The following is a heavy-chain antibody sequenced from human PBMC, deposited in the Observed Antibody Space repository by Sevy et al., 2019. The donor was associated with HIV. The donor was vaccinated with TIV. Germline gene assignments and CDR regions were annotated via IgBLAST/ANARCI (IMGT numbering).Heavy chain of an antibody. D-gene: IGHD2-15*01. Sequence: GGSLRLSCSASEFTFSSYAMSWVRQAPGKGLEWVSSISGSGRFTYYADFVEGRFIISRDNSKNTLYVQMNSLRAEDTAVYYCAKGFCSGATCPRYYYYYGMDVWGHGTTVTVSS. CDR2: ISGSGRFT. V-gene: IGHV3-23*01. J-gene: IGHJ6*02. CDR3: AKGFCSGATCPRYYYYYGMDV. CDR1: EFTFSSYA.